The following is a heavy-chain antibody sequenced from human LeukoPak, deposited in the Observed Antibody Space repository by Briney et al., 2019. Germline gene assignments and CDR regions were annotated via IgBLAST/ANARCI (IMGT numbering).Heavy chain of an antibody. Sequence: NPSETLSLTCTVSGGSISSYYWSWIRQPPGKGLEWIGYIYYSGSTNYNPSLKSRVTISVDTSKNQFSLKLSSVTAADTAVYYCARGIIAVAGTRYYYYGMDVWGQGTTVTVSS. CDR2: IYYSGST. J-gene: IGHJ6*02. CDR1: GGSISSYY. V-gene: IGHV4-59*01. D-gene: IGHD6-13*01. CDR3: ARGIIAVAGTRYYYYGMDV.